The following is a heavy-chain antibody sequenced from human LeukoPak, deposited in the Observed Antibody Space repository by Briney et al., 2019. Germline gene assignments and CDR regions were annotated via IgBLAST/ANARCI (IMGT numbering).Heavy chain of an antibody. Sequence: PSQTLSLTCAVSGGSISSGGYSWSWIRQPPGKGLEWVGYIYHSGSTYYNPSHKSRVTMSVDRSKNQFSLKLSSVTAADTAVYYCARVLSGSYIEIDYWGQGTLVTVSS. D-gene: IGHD3-10*01. CDR2: IYHSGST. CDR3: ARVLSGSYIEIDY. J-gene: IGHJ4*02. V-gene: IGHV4-30-2*01. CDR1: GGSISSGGYS.